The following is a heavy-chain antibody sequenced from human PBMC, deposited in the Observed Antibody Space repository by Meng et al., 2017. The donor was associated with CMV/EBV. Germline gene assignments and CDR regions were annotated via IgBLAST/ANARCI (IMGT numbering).Heavy chain of an antibody. J-gene: IGHJ4*02. V-gene: IGHV1-2*02. Sequence: CKASGYNFTVYNRHWVRQAPGQGLEWMGWINPNSGGTNYTQKFQGRGNMTRDTSISTAYMELSRLRSDDTAVDYCARDARIAARRGDYWGQGTLVTVSS. CDR3: ARDARIAARRGDY. D-gene: IGHD6-6*01. CDR1: GYNFTVYN. CDR2: INPNSGGT.